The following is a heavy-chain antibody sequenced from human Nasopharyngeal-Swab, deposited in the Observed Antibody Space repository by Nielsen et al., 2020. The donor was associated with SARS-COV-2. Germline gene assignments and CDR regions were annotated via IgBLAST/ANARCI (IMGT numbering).Heavy chain of an antibody. J-gene: IGHJ4*02. CDR2: IYYSGST. CDR3: ATKDYSGPYWPDFDF. Sequence: WIRQPPGKGLEWIGEIYYSGSTTYNPSLKSRVIMSMDRSKNQFSLNLNSVTAADTVVYYCATKDYSGPYWPDFDFWGQGTLVTVSS. V-gene: IGHV4-28*01. D-gene: IGHD2-8*02.